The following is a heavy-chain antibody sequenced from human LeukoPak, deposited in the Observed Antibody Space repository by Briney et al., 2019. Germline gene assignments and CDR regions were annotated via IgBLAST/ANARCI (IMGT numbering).Heavy chain of an antibody. Sequence: SETLSLTCTVSGGSISSSSYYWGWIRQPPGKGLAWIGSIYYSGSTYYNPSLKSRVTISVDTSKNQFSLKLSSVTAADTAVYYCARNIGLGYPFDIWGQGTMVTVSS. V-gene: IGHV4-39*01. CDR3: ARNIGLGYPFDI. CDR1: GGSISSSSYY. CDR2: IYYSGST. J-gene: IGHJ3*02. D-gene: IGHD2/OR15-2a*01.